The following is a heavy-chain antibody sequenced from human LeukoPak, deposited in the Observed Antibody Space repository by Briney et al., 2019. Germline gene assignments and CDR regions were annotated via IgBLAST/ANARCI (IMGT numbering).Heavy chain of an antibody. CDR1: GYTFTSYD. J-gene: IGHJ5*02. D-gene: IGHD3-10*01. V-gene: IGHV1-8*01. CDR2: MNPNSGNT. CDR3: ARRGAVRGIGWFDP. Sequence: ASVKVSCKASGYTFTSYDINWVRQATGQGLEWMGWMNPNSGNTGYAQKFQGRVTMTRNTSISTAYMELSSLRSEDTAVYYCARRGAVRGIGWFDPWGQGTLVTVSS.